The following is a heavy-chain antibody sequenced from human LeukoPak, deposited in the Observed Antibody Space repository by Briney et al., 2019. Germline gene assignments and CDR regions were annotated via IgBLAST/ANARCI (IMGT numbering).Heavy chain of an antibody. J-gene: IGHJ5*02. CDR1: GFTFSRYW. CDR3: ASSSGGFNWFDP. D-gene: IGHD3-22*01. Sequence: PGGSLRLSCAASGFTFSRYWMHWVRQAPGKGLVWVSRINSDGSSTNYADSVKGRFTISGDNAKNTLYLQMNSLRVEDTAVYYCASSSGGFNWFDPWGQGTLVTVSS. V-gene: IGHV3-74*01. CDR2: INSDGSST.